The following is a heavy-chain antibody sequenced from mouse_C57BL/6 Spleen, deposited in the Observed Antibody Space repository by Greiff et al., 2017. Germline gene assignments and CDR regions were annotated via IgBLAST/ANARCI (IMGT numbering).Heavy chain of an antibody. V-gene: IGHV1-53*01. CDR3: DRWWGNYEANWAWFSY. Sequence: QVQLQQPGTELVKPGASVKLSCKASGYTFTSYWMHWVKQRPGQGLEWIGNINPSNGGTNYNEKFKSKATLTVDKSSSTAYMQLSRLTSEDSAVYYCDRWWGNYEANWAWFSYWGQGTLVTVSA. J-gene: IGHJ3*01. CDR1: GYTFTSYW. D-gene: IGHD2-1*01. CDR2: INPSNGGT.